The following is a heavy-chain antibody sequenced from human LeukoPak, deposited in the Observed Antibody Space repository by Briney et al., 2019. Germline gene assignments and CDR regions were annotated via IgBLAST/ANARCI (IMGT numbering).Heavy chain of an antibody. J-gene: IGHJ4*02. CDR3: ARDPRAARPHYFDY. CDR1: GFTFSSYS. CDR2: ISSSSSTI. V-gene: IGHV3-48*01. Sequence: GGSLGLSCAASGFTFSSYSMNWVRQAPGKGLEWVSYISSSSSTIYYADSVKGRFTISRDNAKNSLYLQMNSLRAEDTAVYYCARDPRAARPHYFDYWGQGTLVTVSS. D-gene: IGHD6-6*01.